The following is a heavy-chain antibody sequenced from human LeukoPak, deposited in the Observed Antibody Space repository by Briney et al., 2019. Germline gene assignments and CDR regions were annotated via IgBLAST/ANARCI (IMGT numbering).Heavy chain of an antibody. Sequence: GGSLRLSSAAAGFATSSFAMGWVRQPPGKGLEWLSTINGSGNTTFYSDSVKGRVTIYKDNSKNTHYLHMDSLRPDDTAIYYCTKELHVAVAVADYYYFYMDVWGRGTAVTVSS. CDR1: GFATSSFA. D-gene: IGHD6-19*01. CDR2: INGSGNTT. J-gene: IGHJ6*03. CDR3: TKELHVAVAVADYYYFYMDV. V-gene: IGHV3-23*01.